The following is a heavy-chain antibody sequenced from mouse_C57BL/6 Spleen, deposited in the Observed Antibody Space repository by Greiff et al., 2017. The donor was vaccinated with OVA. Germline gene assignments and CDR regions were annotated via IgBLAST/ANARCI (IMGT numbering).Heavy chain of an antibody. CDR2: ISSGGSYT. V-gene: IGHV5-6*01. CDR1: GFTFSSYG. CDR3: ARQGVYYGSSLFDY. D-gene: IGHD1-1*01. Sequence: EVQLVESGGDLVKPGGSLKLSCAASGFTFSSYGMSWVRQTPDKRLEWVATISSGGSYTYYPDSVKGRFTISRDNAKNTLYLQMSSLKSEDTAMYYCARQGVYYGSSLFDYWGQGTTLTVSS. J-gene: IGHJ2*01.